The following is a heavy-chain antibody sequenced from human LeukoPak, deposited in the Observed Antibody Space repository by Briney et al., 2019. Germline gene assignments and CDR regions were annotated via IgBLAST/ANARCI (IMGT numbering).Heavy chain of an antibody. D-gene: IGHD6-19*01. V-gene: IGHV4-38-2*01. CDR2: VFHTGIT. Sequence: SETLSLTCVVSRFRISRTHFWGWIRQAPGKEMEWLGSVFHTGITYYNPSVRGRVTISVDTSNNQFSLNLYSATAADTAVYYCARVAAGNTMFDFWGRGTLVAVSS. CDR1: RFRISRTHF. J-gene: IGHJ4*02. CDR3: ARVAAGNTMFDF.